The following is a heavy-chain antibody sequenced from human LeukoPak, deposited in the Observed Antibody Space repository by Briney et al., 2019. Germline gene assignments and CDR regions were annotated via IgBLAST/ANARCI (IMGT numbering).Heavy chain of an antibody. CDR2: ISFSGST. Sequence: PSETLSLTCSVSGGSISSSGNFWAWIRQPPGKGLEWIATISFSGSTQYNPSLKSRVTISVDTSKNLFSLKLNSVTATDTAVYYCARHTSGSSLDYWGQGSLATVSS. CDR3: ARHTSGSSLDY. V-gene: IGHV4-39*01. J-gene: IGHJ4*02. CDR1: GGSISSSGNF. D-gene: IGHD2-2*01.